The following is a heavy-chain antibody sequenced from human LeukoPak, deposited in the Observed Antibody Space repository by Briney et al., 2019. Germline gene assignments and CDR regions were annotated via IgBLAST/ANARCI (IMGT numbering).Heavy chain of an antibody. D-gene: IGHD6-13*01. Sequence: GGSLRLSCAASDFTFSSHTMNWVRQAPGKGLEWVSSISSGSTYIYYADSVKGRFTISRDNAENSLYLQMNSLRAEDTAVYYCARKKYSSNWYQEVAFDYWGQGTLVTVSS. J-gene: IGHJ4*02. V-gene: IGHV3-21*04. CDR1: DFTFSSHT. CDR2: ISSGSTYI. CDR3: ARKKYSSNWYQEVAFDY.